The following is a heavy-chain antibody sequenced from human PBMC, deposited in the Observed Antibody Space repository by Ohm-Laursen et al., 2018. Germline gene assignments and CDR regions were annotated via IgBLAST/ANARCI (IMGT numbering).Heavy chain of an antibody. V-gene: IGHV3-69-1*01. J-gene: IGHJ6*02. Sequence: GSLRLSCTATGLTVSTNYMTWVRQAPGEGLEWVSYISSSSTIYYADSVKGRFTISRDNAKNSLYLQMNSLGAEDTAVYYCASFEPRNYYDMDVWGQGTTVTVSS. CDR1: GLTVSTNY. CDR2: ISSSSTI. CDR3: ASFEPRNYYDMDV.